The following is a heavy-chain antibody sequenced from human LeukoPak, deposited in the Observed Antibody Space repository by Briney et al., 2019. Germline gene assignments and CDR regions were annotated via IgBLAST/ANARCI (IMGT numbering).Heavy chain of an antibody. V-gene: IGHV3-7*01. Sequence: GGSLRLSCVDSRISFSSYWMNWVRQAPGKGLEWVANANLDGSVRWHVDSVRGRFTISRDNVRKSVYLQMDSLRVEDTALYYCMSGGSGSDYWGQGTLVTVSS. D-gene: IGHD3-16*01. J-gene: IGHJ4*02. CDR1: RISFSSYW. CDR2: ANLDGSVR. CDR3: MSGGSGSDY.